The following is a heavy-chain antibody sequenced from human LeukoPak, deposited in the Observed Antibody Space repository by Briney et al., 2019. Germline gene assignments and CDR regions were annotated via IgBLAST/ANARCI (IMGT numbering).Heavy chain of an antibody. Sequence: PGRSLRLSCAASGFTFRSFGMHWVRQAPGKGLEWVAVIWYDGSKTYYADSVKGRFTISRDNPKNMLYLEMNSPRAEDTAVYYCVRDGPDLGLDYWGQGTLVTVSS. CDR2: IWYDGSKT. V-gene: IGHV3-33*01. D-gene: IGHD3-16*01. CDR3: VRDGPDLGLDY. J-gene: IGHJ4*02. CDR1: GFTFRSFG.